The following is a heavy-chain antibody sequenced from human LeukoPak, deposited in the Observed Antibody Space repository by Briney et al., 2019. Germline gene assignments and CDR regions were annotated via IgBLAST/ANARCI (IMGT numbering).Heavy chain of an antibody. J-gene: IGHJ3*02. D-gene: IGHD2-2*01. Sequence: PSETLSLTCTVSGGSISSSSYYWGWIRQPPGKGLEWIGRIYNSGSTNYNPSLKSRVTMSVDTYKNQFSLKLNSVTAADTAVYYCARVRYQLPDDAFDIWGQGTMVTVSS. CDR2: IYNSGST. CDR3: ARVRYQLPDDAFDI. CDR1: GGSISSSSYY. V-gene: IGHV4-61*05.